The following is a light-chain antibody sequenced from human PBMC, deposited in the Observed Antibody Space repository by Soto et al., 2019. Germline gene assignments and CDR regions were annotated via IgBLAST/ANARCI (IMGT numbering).Light chain of an antibody. V-gene: IGKV3-20*01. Sequence: EIVLTQSPDTLSLSPGERATLSCRASRSFSSNYLAWYQQKPGQAPRLLIYAASSRATGIPDRFSGSGSGTDFTLTISRLEPEDFAVYYCQQYGSSPPYTFGHGTKLEIK. J-gene: IGKJ2*01. CDR2: AAS. CDR3: QQYGSSPPYT. CDR1: RSFSSNY.